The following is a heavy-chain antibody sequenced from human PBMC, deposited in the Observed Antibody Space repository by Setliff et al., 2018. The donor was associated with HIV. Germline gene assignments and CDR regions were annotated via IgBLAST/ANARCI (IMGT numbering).Heavy chain of an antibody. Sequence: SVKVSWXXXGYTFTNYDINWVRQATGQGLEWMGWMNPNSGNTGYAQKFQGRVTMTRNTSISTAYMELSSLRSEDTAVYYCARTIFGGGFYWGQGTLVTVSS. V-gene: IGHV1-8*01. J-gene: IGHJ4*02. CDR3: ARTIFGGGFY. CDR1: GYTFTNYD. CDR2: MNPNSGNT. D-gene: IGHD3-16*01.